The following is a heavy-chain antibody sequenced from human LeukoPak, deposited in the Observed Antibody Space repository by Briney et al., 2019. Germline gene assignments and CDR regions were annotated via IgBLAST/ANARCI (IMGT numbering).Heavy chain of an antibody. CDR2: ISYDGSNK. CDR3: ARGPNYYDSSGFYFDY. CDR1: GFTFSSYA. D-gene: IGHD3-22*01. J-gene: IGHJ4*02. Sequence: GGSLRLSCAASGFTFSSYAMHWVRQAPGKGLEWVAVISYDGSNKYYADSVKGRFTISRDNSKNTLYLQMNSLRAEDTAVYYCARGPNYYDSSGFYFDYWGQGTLVTVSS. V-gene: IGHV3-30-3*01.